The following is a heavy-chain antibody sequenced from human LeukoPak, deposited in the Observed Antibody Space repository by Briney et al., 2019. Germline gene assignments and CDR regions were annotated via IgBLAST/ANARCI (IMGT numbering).Heavy chain of an antibody. CDR3: ARVEDCTNGVCLSDAFDI. CDR1: GYTFTTYG. CDR2: ISTYNGNT. V-gene: IGHV1-18*01. D-gene: IGHD2-8*01. J-gene: IGHJ3*02. Sequence: GASVKVSCKASGYTFTTYGISWVRQAPGQGLEWMGWISTYNGNTNYAQKLQGRVTMTTDTSTSTAYMELRSLRSDDTAVYYCARVEDCTNGVCLSDAFDIWGQGTMVTVSS.